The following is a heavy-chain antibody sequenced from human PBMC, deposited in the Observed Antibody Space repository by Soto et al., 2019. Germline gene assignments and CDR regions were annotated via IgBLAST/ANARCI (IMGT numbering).Heavy chain of an antibody. D-gene: IGHD3-16*01. CDR2: IIPIIGVT. CDR1: GDTFNSYV. J-gene: IGHJ5*02. V-gene: IGHV1-69*17. CDR3: AREAVGAKGADP. Sequence: QVQLVQSGAEVKRPGSSVKVSCESSGDTFNSYVISWVRQAPGQGLEWMGGIIPIIGVTHYAQKFQGRVTISALRSTGTAYVELTNLGFEDTALYYCAREAVGAKGADPWGQGTLVTVSS.